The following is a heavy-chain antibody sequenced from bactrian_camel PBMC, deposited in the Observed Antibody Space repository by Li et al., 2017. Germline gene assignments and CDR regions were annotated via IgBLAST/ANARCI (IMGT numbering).Heavy chain of an antibody. J-gene: IGHJ6*01. CDR2: YYRGAGGST. CDR3: AAGEFLSPVPPFCTVVDHIPLDFGY. Sequence: VQLVESGGGSAQAGGSLRLSCAYTYSLRRCMGWFRQAPGKEREWLGAYYRGAGGSTDYADSVRGRFTISRDSAKNTVYLQMNNLQPEDTAMYYCAAGEFLSPVPPFCTVVDHIPLDFGYWGQGTQVTVS. V-gene: IGHV3S31*01. D-gene: IGHD6*01. CDR1: TYSLRRC.